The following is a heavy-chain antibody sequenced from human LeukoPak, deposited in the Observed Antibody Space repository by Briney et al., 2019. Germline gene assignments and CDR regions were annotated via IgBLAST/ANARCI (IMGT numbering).Heavy chain of an antibody. Sequence: GESLKISCKGSGYSFTSYWIAWVRQMPGKGLEWMGIIYPGDSETRYSPSFQGQVTISADKSIGTTYLQWSSLKASDSAIYYCARALRTGQGDYVPVLWGQGTLVTVSS. CDR2: IYPGDSET. D-gene: IGHD3-16*01. V-gene: IGHV5-51*01. CDR1: GYSFTSYW. CDR3: ARALRTGQGDYVPVL. J-gene: IGHJ4*02.